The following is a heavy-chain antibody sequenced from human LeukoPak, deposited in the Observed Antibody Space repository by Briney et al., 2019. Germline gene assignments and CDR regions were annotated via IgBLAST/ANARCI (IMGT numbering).Heavy chain of an antibody. J-gene: IGHJ4*02. V-gene: IGHV3-23*01. D-gene: IGHD2-2*02. CDR2: ISGSGGNT. CDR1: GFTFSSYA. Sequence: GGCLRLSCAASGFTFSSYAMSWVRQAPGKGLEWVSTISGSGGNTYYTDSVKGRFTISRDNSKNTLYLQMDSLRAEDTAVYYCARRYCSTTSCYTGYWGQGTLVTVSS. CDR3: ARRYCSTTSCYTGY.